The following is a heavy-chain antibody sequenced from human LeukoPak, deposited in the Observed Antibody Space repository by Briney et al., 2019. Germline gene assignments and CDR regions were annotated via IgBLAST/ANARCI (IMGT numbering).Heavy chain of an antibody. J-gene: IGHJ3*02. D-gene: IGHD6-13*01. CDR3: ARSWAPGAPDAFDI. CDR1: GYSFTSYW. V-gene: IGHV5-51*01. CDR2: IYPGDSDT. Sequence: GESLKISCKDSGYSFTSYWIGWVRQMPGKGLEWMGIIYPGDSDTRYSPSFQGQVTISADKSINTAYLQWSSLKAPDTAMHYCARSWAPGAPDAFDIWGQGTMVTVSS.